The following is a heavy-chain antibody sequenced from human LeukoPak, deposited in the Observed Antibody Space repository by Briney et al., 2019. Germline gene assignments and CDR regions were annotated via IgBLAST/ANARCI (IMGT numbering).Heavy chain of an antibody. J-gene: IGHJ5*02. V-gene: IGHV3-7*01. CDR2: IKQDGSEK. D-gene: IGHD2-15*01. CDR1: GFIFNNYW. Sequence: PGGSLRLSCIGSGFIFNNYWMTWVRQAPGKGLEWVANIKQDGSEKFYVGSVKGRLTISRENTKNLLYLQMNNLRAEDTAVYYCARFIGGFCSGGSCYPHSPWGQGTLVIVSS. CDR3: ARFIGGFCSGGSCYPHSP.